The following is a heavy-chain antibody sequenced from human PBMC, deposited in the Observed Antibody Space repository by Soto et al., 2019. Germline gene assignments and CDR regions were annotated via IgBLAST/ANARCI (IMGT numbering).Heavy chain of an antibody. CDR3: AAAPLDFWSGYLRFDY. J-gene: IGHJ4*02. V-gene: IGHV1-58*01. Sequence: ASVKVSCKASGFTFTSSAVQWVRQARGQRLEWIGWIVVGSGNTNYAQKFQERVTITRDMSTSTAYMELSSLRSEDTAVYYCAAAPLDFWSGYLRFDYWGQGTLVTISS. CDR1: GFTFTSSA. CDR2: IVVGSGNT. D-gene: IGHD3-3*01.